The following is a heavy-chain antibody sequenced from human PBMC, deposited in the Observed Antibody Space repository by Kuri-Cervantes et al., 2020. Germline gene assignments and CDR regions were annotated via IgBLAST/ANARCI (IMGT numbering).Heavy chain of an antibody. CDR1: GFTFNNAW. Sequence: GESLKISCAASGFTFNNAWMNWVRQAPGKGLEWVSGISWNSGSIGYADSVKGRFTISRDNSKNTLYLQMNSLRAEDTAVYYCARDPYLGTPQRHQFYMDVWGKGTTVTVSS. V-gene: IGHV3-48*01. CDR2: ISWNSGSI. J-gene: IGHJ6*03. CDR3: ARDPYLGTPQRHQFYMDV. D-gene: IGHD7-27*01.